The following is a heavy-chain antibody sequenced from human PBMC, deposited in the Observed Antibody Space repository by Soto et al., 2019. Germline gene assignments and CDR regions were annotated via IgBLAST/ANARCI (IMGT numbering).Heavy chain of an antibody. CDR1: GGSCSGYF. J-gene: IGHJ4*02. CDR3: ARGVGGYYSLAY. D-gene: IGHD3-10*01. Sequence: SETLSLTCAVYGGSCSGYFWTWIRQHPGKGLEWIGYIYNTGTTFYDPSLKSRVSISLAPSEDQFSLKLSSVTAADTAICYCARGVGGYYSLAYWGQGTLVTVSS. V-gene: IGHV4-34*09. CDR2: IYNTGTT.